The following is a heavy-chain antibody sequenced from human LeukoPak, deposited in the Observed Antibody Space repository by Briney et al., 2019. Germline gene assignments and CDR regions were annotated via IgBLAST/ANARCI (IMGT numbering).Heavy chain of an antibody. J-gene: IGHJ4*02. V-gene: IGHV3-33*01. CDR3: ARDFGSSPFDY. CDR1: GFTFSSYG. D-gene: IGHD6-13*01. Sequence: GGSLRLSCAASGFTFSSYGMHWVRQAPGKGVEWVAVIWYDGSNKYYADSVKGRFTISRDNSKNTLYLQMNSLRAEDTAVYYCARDFGSSPFDYWGQGTLVTVSS. CDR2: IWYDGSNK.